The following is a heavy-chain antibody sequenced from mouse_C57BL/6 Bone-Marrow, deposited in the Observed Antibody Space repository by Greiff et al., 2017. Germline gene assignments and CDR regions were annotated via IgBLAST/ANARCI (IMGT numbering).Heavy chain of an antibody. V-gene: IGHV2-2*01. CDR1: GFPLTSYG. Sequence: QVQLQQSGPGLVQPSQSLSITCTVSGFPLTSYGVHWVRPSPGKGLEWLGVIWSGGSTDYNAAFISRLSISKDNSKSQVFFKMNSLQADDTAIYYCARIYSNRYFDVWGTGTTVTVSS. D-gene: IGHD2-5*01. CDR3: ARIYSNRYFDV. CDR2: IWSGGST. J-gene: IGHJ1*03.